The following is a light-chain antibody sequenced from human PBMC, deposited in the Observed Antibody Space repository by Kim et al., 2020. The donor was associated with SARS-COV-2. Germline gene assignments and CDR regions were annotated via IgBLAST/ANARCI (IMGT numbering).Light chain of an antibody. J-gene: IGKJ4*01. CDR2: DVS. CDR1: QDINNY. CDR3: QQYDKFPLT. Sequence: DIQMTQSPSSLSAYVGDRVSITCQASQDINNYLNWWQQKPGTAPRLLIYDVSNLKTGVPSRFSGSGSGTDFTVTISSLQPEDVATYYCQQYDKFPLTFGGGTKVDIK. V-gene: IGKV1-33*01.